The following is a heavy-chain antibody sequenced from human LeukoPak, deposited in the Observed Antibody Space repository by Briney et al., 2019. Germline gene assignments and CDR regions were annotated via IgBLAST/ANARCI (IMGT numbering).Heavy chain of an antibody. V-gene: IGHV3-7*01. CDR2: IKQDGSEK. CDR1: GFTFSGNW. D-gene: IGHD4-11*01. CDR3: ARGQFWFDY. J-gene: IGHJ4*02. Sequence: GGSLRLSCAASGFTFSGNWMTWVRQAPGKGLEWVASIKQDGSEKYYVDSVKGRFSISRDNAKNSLYPQMNSLTAEDTALYFCARGQFWFDYWGQGTQVTVS.